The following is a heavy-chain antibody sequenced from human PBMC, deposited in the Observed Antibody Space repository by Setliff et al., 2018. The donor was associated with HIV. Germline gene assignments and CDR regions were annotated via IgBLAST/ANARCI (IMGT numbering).Heavy chain of an antibody. Sequence: SLTCSVSGGSVNSYHWSWIRQPPGKGLEWIGSVYHSGTTYYNPSLKSRVTISVDMSNNQFSLKVTSVTAADTAVYYCMRGRSITIFGVAYFDFWGQGTQVTVSS. J-gene: IGHJ4*02. V-gene: IGHV4-59*08. CDR1: GGSVNSYH. CDR3: MRGRSITIFGVAYFDF. D-gene: IGHD3-3*01. CDR2: VYHSGTT.